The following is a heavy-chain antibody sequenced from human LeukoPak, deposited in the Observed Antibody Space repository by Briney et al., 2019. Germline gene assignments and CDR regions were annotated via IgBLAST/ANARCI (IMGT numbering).Heavy chain of an antibody. CDR3: AKGLTSGRSAFDI. CDR2: VSGSGGTA. D-gene: IGHD3-10*01. J-gene: IGHJ3*02. CDR1: GFTFRSFA. V-gene: IGHV3-23*01. Sequence: PGGSLRLSCAASGFTFRSFAMNWVRQAPGKGLEWVSSVSGSGGTAYYADSVMGRFTISRDNSKNTLYLQMNSLRAEDTAVYYCAKGLTSGRSAFDIWGQGTMVTVSS.